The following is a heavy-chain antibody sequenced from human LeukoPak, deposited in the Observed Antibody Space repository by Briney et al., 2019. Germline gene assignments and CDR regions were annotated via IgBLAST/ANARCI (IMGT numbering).Heavy chain of an antibody. CDR1: GGSFTSGSYY. Sequence: SETLSLTCTVSGGSFTSGSYYWSWIRQPPGKGLEWIGYIYYSGSTNYNPSLKSRVTISVDTSKNQFSLRLSSVTAADTAVYYCARLLFWSGSSRSYNWFDPWGQGTLVTVSS. CDR3: ARLLFWSGSSRSYNWFDP. D-gene: IGHD3-3*01. V-gene: IGHV4-61*01. J-gene: IGHJ5*02. CDR2: IYYSGST.